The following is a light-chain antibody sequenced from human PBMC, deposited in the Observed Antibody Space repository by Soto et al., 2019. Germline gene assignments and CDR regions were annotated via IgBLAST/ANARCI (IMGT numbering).Light chain of an antibody. CDR2: EVS. CDR1: SSDVGSYNL. CDR3: CSYAGSSTRYV. Sequence: QSALTQPASVSGSPGQSITISCTGTSSDVGSYNLVSWYQQHPGKAPKLMIYEVSKRPSGVSNRFSGSKSGNTASLTIYGLQAEDEADYYCCSYAGSSTRYVFGTGTKVTVL. V-gene: IGLV2-23*02. J-gene: IGLJ1*01.